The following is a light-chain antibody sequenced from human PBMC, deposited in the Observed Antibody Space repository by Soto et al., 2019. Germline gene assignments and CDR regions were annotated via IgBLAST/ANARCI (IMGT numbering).Light chain of an antibody. CDR1: QSISSY. V-gene: IGKV1-39*01. J-gene: IGKJ2*01. CDR2: AAS. CDR3: QQSYSTPMYT. Sequence: DIQMTQSPSSLSASVGDRVTITCRASQSISSYLNWYQQKPGKATTLLIYAASSLQSGVPSRFSGSGSGTDFTLTISSLQPEAVATYYCQQSYSTPMYTFGQGTKLEIK.